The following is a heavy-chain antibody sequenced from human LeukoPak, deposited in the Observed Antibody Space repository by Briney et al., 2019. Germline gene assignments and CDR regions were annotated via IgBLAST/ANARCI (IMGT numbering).Heavy chain of an antibody. D-gene: IGHD2-15*01. V-gene: IGHV3-21*01. CDR1: GFIFSSYN. J-gene: IGHJ6*03. Sequence: TGGSLRLSCAASGFIFSSYNMNWVRQAPGKGLEWVSFISSSSSYIYYADSVKGRFTISRDNAKNSLYLQMNSLRAEDTAVYYCARGQGGGYCSGGSCYFYYYYYMDVWGKGTAVTVSS. CDR2: ISSSSSYI. CDR3: ARGQGGGYCSGGSCYFYYYYYMDV.